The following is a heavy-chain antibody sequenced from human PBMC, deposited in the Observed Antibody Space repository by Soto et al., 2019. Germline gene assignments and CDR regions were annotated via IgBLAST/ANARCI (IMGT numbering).Heavy chain of an antibody. V-gene: IGHV3-23*01. Sequence: GGSLRLSCLTSGFTFSSSAMTWVRQAPGKGLDWVSAITESGDGTSYADSVKGRFTISRDNSKNTLFLQMNSLTIEDTALYYCATSIGALNEYWGQGILVTVSS. CDR1: GFTFSSSA. D-gene: IGHD3-16*01. J-gene: IGHJ4*02. CDR2: ITESGDGT. CDR3: ATSIGALNEY.